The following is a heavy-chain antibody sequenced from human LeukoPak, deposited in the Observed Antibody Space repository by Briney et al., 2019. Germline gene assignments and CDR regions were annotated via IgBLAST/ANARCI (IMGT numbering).Heavy chain of an antibody. V-gene: IGHV3-21*01. CDR2: ISSSSSYI. D-gene: IGHD3-22*01. CDR1: GFTFSSYS. Sequence: GGSLRLSCAASGFTFSSYSMNWVRQAPGKGLEWVSSISSSSSYIYHADSVKGRFTISRDNAKNSLYLQMNSLRAEDTAVYYCARDPYDSSGYSGVGLDYWGQGTLVTVSS. CDR3: ARDPYDSSGYSGVGLDY. J-gene: IGHJ4*02.